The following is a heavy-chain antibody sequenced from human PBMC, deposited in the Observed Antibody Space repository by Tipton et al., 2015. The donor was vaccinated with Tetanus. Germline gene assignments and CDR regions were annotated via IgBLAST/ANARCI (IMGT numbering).Heavy chain of an antibody. V-gene: IGHV3-33*01. CDR3: AREADCSGGSCFSGDFEN. D-gene: IGHD2-15*01. CDR2: SWYDGTDK. J-gene: IGHJ4*02. Sequence: CAASGFIFSSYGIHWVRQAPGKGLEWVAVSWYDGTDKYYADSEKGRFTISRDNSKNTLYLKKNSLRAEDTAVYYCAREADCSGGSCFSGDFENWGQGTQGTVAT. CDR1: GFIFSSYG.